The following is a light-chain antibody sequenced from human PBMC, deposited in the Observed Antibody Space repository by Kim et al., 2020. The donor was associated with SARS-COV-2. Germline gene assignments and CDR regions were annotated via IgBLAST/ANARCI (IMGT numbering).Light chain of an antibody. CDR1: QSISSW. V-gene: IGKV1-5*03. CDR2: KAS. J-gene: IGKJ1*01. CDR3: QQYNSYPWT. Sequence: GDRVTITCRASQSISSWLAWYQQKPGKAPKLLIYKASSLQSGVPSRFSGSGSGTEFTLTVSSLQPDDFATYYCQQYNSYPWTFGQGTKVDIK.